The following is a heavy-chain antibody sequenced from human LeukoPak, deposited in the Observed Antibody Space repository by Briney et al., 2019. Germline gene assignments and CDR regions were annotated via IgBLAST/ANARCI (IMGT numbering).Heavy chain of an antibody. V-gene: IGHV3-7*05. J-gene: IGHJ4*02. Sequence: GGSLRLSCAASGFTVSSNYMSWVRQAPGKGLEWVANIKQDGSEKYYVDSVKGRFTISRDNAKNLLYLQMDSLRAEDTAVYYCASTQTLDHWGQGTLVTVSS. CDR3: ASTQTLDH. CDR1: GFTVSSNY. CDR2: IKQDGSEK.